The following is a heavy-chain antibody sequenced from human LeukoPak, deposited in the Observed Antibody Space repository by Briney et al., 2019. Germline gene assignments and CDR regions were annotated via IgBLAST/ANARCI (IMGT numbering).Heavy chain of an antibody. CDR2: INHSGST. CDR3: AGQRGYSSPFDY. CDR1: GGSFSGYY. D-gene: IGHD5-18*01. V-gene: IGHV4-34*01. J-gene: IGHJ4*02. Sequence: PSETLSLTCAVYGGSFSGYYWNWIRQPPGKGLEWIGEINHSGSTNYNPSLKSRVTISVDTSKNQFSLKLSSVTAADTAVYYCAGQRGYSSPFDYWGQGTLFTVSS.